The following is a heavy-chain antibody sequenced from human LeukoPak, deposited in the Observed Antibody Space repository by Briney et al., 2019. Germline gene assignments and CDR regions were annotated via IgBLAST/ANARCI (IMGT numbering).Heavy chain of an antibody. D-gene: IGHD6-19*01. J-gene: IGHJ4*02. Sequence: KPSETLSLTCAVSGYSISSGYYWGWIRQPAGKGLEWIGRIYTSGSTNYNPSLKSRVTMSVDTSKNQFSLKLSSVTAADTAVYYCARDNSGWRVDYWGQGTLVTVSS. CDR1: GYSISSGYY. CDR3: ARDNSGWRVDY. V-gene: IGHV4-4*07. CDR2: IYTSGST.